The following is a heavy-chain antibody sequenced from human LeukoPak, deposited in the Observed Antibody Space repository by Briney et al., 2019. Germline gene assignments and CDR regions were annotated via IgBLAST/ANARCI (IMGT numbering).Heavy chain of an antibody. D-gene: IGHD3-10*01. Sequence: SQTLSLTCSVSGASISSGTYYWTWIRQPAGKGLQWIGYIYPSSFTNYNPSLESRVTMSVDTSKNQFSLKLTSVTAADTAVYFCARDTITRGLDYWGQGTLVTVSS. CDR3: ARDTITRGLDY. CDR1: GASISSGTYY. J-gene: IGHJ4*02. CDR2: IYPSSFT. V-gene: IGHV4-61*09.